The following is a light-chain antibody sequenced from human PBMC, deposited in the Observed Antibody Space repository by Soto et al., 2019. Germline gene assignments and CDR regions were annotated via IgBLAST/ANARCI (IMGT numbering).Light chain of an antibody. V-gene: IGKV1-33*01. CDR2: DAS. CDR1: HDIRKY. CDR3: QQYEIFPIT. Sequence: DIQMTQSPSSLSASVGDRVTITCHESHDIRKYLNWYQQKPGKAPKLLIYDASNMETGVPSRFTGRGSGTDFTFTISSLQPEDIATYYCQQYEIFPITFGQGTRLEIK. J-gene: IGKJ5*01.